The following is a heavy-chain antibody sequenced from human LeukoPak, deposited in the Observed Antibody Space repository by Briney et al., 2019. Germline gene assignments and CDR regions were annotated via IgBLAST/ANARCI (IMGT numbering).Heavy chain of an antibody. V-gene: IGHV3-21*01. Sequence: GGSLRLSCAASGFTISDHFMDWVRQAPGKGLEWVSSISSSSSYIYYADSVKGRFTISRDNAKNSLYLQMNSLRAEDTAVYYCARDREDYDSSGYYSSYFDYWGQGTLVTVSS. CDR3: ARDREDYDSSGYYSSYFDY. D-gene: IGHD3-22*01. J-gene: IGHJ4*02. CDR1: GFTISDHF. CDR2: ISSSSSYI.